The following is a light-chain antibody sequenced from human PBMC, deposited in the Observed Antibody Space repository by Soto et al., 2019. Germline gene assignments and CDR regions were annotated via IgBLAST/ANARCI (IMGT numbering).Light chain of an antibody. CDR2: DVT. CDR3: CSYAGAYIYV. J-gene: IGLJ1*01. CDR1: SSDVGSYNY. V-gene: IGLV2-11*01. Sequence: QSVLTQPRSVSGSPGQSVTISCTGTSSDVGSYNYVSWYQQHPGKAPKLMIYDVTQRPSGVSDRFSGSQSGNTASLTISGLQADDEADYYCCSYAGAYIYVFGSGTKVTVL.